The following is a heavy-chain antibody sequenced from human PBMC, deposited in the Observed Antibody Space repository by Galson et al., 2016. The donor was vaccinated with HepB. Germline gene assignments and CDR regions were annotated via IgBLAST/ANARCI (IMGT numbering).Heavy chain of an antibody. Sequence: SVKVSCKASGGTFSTYAINWVRQAPGQGLEWMGGSNTIFGPANYAQKFQGRVTITEDGSTSTAYMELRSLRSEDTAVYYCARAGSSLTAYYNWGQETLVTVSS. CDR1: GGTFSTYA. V-gene: IGHV1-69*13. D-gene: IGHD3-9*01. CDR2: SNTIFGPA. J-gene: IGHJ4*02. CDR3: ARAGSSLTAYYN.